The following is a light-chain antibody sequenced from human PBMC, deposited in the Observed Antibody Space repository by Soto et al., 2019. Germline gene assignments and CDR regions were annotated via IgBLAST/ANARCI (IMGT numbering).Light chain of an antibody. CDR1: QSLLNSNGKNY. CDR3: MQSLRTPYS. J-gene: IGKJ2*01. Sequence: DLVMTQSPLSLPVTPGEPASISCRSSQSLLNSNGKNYLDWYLQRAGQSPQLLIYLGSNRASGVPDRFSGSGSGTDFTLKISRVEAEDVGVYYCMQSLRTPYSFGQGTKLEIK. V-gene: IGKV2-28*01. CDR2: LGS.